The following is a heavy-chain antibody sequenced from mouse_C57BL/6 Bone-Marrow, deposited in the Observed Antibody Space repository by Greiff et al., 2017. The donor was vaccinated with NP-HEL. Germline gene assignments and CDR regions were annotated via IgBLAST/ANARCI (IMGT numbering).Heavy chain of an antibody. J-gene: IGHJ2*01. CDR2: ISSGGSYT. D-gene: IGHD1-1*01. CDR3: ARQGYYYGSYYFDY. CDR1: GFTFSSYG. V-gene: IGHV5-6*01. Sequence: EVKLVESGGDLVKPGGSLKLSCAASGFTFSSYGMSWVRQTPDKRLEWVATISSGGSYTYYPDSVTGRFTISRDNAKNTLYLQMSSLKSEDTAMYYCARQGYYYGSYYFDYWGQGTTLTVSS.